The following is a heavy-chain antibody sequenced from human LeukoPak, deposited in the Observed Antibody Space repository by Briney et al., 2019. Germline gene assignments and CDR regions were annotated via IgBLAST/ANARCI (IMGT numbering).Heavy chain of an antibody. V-gene: IGHV4-4*02. CDR2: MYLSGTT. J-gene: IGHJ5*02. CDR3: ARALCSSTSCYWFDP. D-gene: IGHD2-2*01. Sequence: SGTLSLTCTVSGDSINSLDLWSWVRQPPGKGLEWIGEMYLSGTTHSDPSVKSRVTISIDKSKNQFFLNLSSVTAADTAVYYCARALCSSTSCYWFDPWGRGTLVTVSS. CDR1: GDSINSLDL.